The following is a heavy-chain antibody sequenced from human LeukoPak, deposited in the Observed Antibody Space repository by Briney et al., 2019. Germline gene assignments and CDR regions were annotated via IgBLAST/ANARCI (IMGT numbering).Heavy chain of an antibody. D-gene: IGHD6-13*01. J-gene: IGHJ6*03. CDR1: GYTFTSYD. Sequence: GASVKVSCKASGYTFTSYDINWVRQATGQGLEWMGWMNPNSGNTGYAQKFQGRVTITRNTSISTAYMELSSLRSEDTAVYYCARVHRTPSSSWYRPWYSYYYMDVWGKGTTVTVSS. V-gene: IGHV1-8*03. CDR2: MNPNSGNT. CDR3: ARVHRTPSSSWYRPWYSYYYMDV.